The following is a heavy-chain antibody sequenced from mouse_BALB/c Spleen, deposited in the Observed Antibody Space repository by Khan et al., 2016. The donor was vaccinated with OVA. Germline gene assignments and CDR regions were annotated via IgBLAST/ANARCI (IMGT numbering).Heavy chain of an antibody. V-gene: IGHV1-15*01. CDR3: TRRMDY. CDR2: FDPETGDT. CDR1: GYTFSDYE. Sequence: QVQLQQSGAELVRPGASVTLSCKASGYTFSDYEMHWVKQTPVHGLEWIGTFDPETGDTAYNQKFKGKATLTADKSSSIAYMELRSLTSEDSAVYCCTRRMDYWGQGTSVTVSS. J-gene: IGHJ4*01.